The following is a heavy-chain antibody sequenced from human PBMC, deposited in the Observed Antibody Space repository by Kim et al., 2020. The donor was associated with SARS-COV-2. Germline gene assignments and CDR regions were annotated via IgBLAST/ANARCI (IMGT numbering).Heavy chain of an antibody. CDR1: GFTFSSYA. D-gene: IGHD6-13*01. V-gene: IGHV3-23*01. CDR3: AKAYSSSWYYFDY. J-gene: IGHJ4*02. CDR2: ISGSGGST. Sequence: GGSLRLSCAASGFTFSSYAMSWVRQAPGKGLEWVSGISGSGGSTYYADSVKGRFTISRDNSKNTLYLQMNSLRAEDTAVYYCAKAYSSSWYYFDYWGQGTLVTVSS.